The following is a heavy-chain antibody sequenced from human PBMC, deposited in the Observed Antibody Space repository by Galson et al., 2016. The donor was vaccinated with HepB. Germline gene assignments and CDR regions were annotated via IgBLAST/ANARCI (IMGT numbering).Heavy chain of an antibody. CDR1: GFMFGTYW. J-gene: IGHJ4*02. CDR2: ISGDTTYI. Sequence: SLRLSCAGSGFMFGTYWMSWVRQAPGKGLEWVSSISGDTTYIYYADSVNGRFTISRDNAKNSLYLQMNSLRAEDTAVYYCATFETVEITPFESWGQGTLVTVSS. CDR3: ATFETVEITPFES. V-gene: IGHV3-21*01. D-gene: IGHD5-24*01.